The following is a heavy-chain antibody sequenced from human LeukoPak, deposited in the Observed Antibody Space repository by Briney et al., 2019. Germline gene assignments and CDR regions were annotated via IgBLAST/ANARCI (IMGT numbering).Heavy chain of an antibody. CDR2: IGTAGDT. CDR3: ARVAKERVGGVYYFDY. J-gene: IGHJ4*02. V-gene: IGHV3-13*01. CDR1: GFTFSDYD. Sequence: GGSLRLSCAASGFTFSDYDMHWDRQATGKGLEWVSAIGTAGDTYYTGSVKGRFTISRENAKNSLYLQMNSLRAGDTAVYYCARVAKERVGGVYYFDYWGQGTLVTVSS. D-gene: IGHD1-1*01.